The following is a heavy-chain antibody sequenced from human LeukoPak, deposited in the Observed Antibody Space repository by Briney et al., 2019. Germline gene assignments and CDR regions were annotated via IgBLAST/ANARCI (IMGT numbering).Heavy chain of an antibody. CDR3: ARDLGIAVAGLKY. Sequence: ASVKVSCKASGYTFTIHDINWVRQAPGQGLECMGWMNPDSGNTGYAQRFQGRVTMTTDTSTSTAYMELRSLRSDDTAVYYCARDLGIAVAGLKYWGQGTLVTVSS. V-gene: IGHV1-8*01. CDR2: MNPDSGNT. J-gene: IGHJ4*02. CDR1: GYTFTIHD. D-gene: IGHD6-19*01.